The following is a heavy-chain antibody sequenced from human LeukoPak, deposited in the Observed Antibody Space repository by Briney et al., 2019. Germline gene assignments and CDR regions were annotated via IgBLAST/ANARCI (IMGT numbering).Heavy chain of an antibody. CDR1: GYTFTGYY. J-gene: IGHJ6*02. CDR2: INPNSGGT. CDR3: ARDRVAVGYCGGDCQEYYYYGMDV. Sequence: ASVKVSCKASGYTFTGYYMHWVRQAPGQGLEWMGWINPNSGGTNYAQKFQGRVTMTRDTSISTAYMELSRLRSDDTAVYYCARDRVAVGYCGGDCQEYYYYGMDVWGQGTTVTVSS. D-gene: IGHD2-21*02. V-gene: IGHV1-2*02.